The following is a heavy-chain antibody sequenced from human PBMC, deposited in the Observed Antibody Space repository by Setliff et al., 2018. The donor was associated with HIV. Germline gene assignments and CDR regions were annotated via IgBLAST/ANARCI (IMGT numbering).Heavy chain of an antibody. CDR3: ARRNSGWYDAFDI. Sequence: PSETLSLTCAVSGSSISNGYYWGWIWQPPGKGLEWIGSIYHSGSTYYNPSLKIRVTISVDTSKNQFSLKLSYVTAADTAVYHCARRNSGWYDAFDIWGQGTMVTVSS. V-gene: IGHV4-38-2*01. CDR2: IYHSGST. D-gene: IGHD6-19*01. CDR1: GSSISNGYY. J-gene: IGHJ3*02.